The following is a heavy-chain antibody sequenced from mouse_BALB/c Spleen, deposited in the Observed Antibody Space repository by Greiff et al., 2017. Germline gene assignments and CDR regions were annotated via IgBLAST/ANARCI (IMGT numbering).Heavy chain of an antibody. Sequence: QVQLQQPGAELVKPGASVKLSCKASGYTFTSYWMHWVKQRPGQGLEWIGEINPSNGRTNYNEKFKSKATLTVDKSSSTAYMQLSSLTSEDSAVYYCASGYYGSRGYWYFDVWGAGTTVTVSS. CDR2: INPSNGRT. V-gene: IGHV1S81*02. CDR3: ASGYYGSRGYWYFDV. J-gene: IGHJ1*01. D-gene: IGHD1-1*01. CDR1: GYTFTSYW.